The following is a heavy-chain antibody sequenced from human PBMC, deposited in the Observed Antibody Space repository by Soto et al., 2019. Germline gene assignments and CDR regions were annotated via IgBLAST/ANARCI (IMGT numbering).Heavy chain of an antibody. Sequence: QVQLVQFGAEVKKPGASVKVSCKASGYSCTSYGIIWVRQAHGQGLEWMGWMTAYTGNTNYGQKLQGRITMTTDTSTSKAYMELRSLRSDDTAVYYCARSYSSAWTFDYWGQGTLVTVSS. CDR2: MTAYTGNT. D-gene: IGHD6-19*01. CDR3: ARSYSSAWTFDY. CDR1: GYSCTSYG. V-gene: IGHV1-18*01. J-gene: IGHJ4*02.